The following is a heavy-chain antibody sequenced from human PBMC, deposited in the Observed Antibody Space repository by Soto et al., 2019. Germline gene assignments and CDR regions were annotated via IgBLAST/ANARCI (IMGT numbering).Heavy chain of an antibody. V-gene: IGHV3-23*01. CDR2: ITGSGANT. D-gene: IGHD4-17*01. CDR3: ARTTVTKSRDY. CDR1: GFTFSSYA. J-gene: IGHJ4*02. Sequence: EVQLSESGGGLVQPGGSLRLSCEASGFTFSSYAMSWVRQAPGKGLEYVSSITGSGANTYYADSVRGRFTICRDNSKDTLYLQMNSLRVEDSAVYYCARTTVTKSRDYWGQGTLVTVSS.